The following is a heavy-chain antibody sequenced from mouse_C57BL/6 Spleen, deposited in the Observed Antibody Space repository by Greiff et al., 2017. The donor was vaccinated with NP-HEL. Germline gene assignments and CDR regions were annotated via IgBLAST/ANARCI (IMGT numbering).Heavy chain of an antibody. CDR2: IRNKANGYTT. V-gene: IGHV7-3*01. J-gene: IGHJ2*01. D-gene: IGHD2-3*01. CDR3: ARSSYDGPYFDY. Sequence: DVMLVESGGGLVQPGGSLSLSCAASGFTFTDYYMSWVRQPPGKALEWLGFIRNKANGYTTEYSASVKGRFTISRDNSQSILYLQMNALRAEDSATYYCARSSYDGPYFDYWGQGTTLTVSS. CDR1: GFTFTDYY.